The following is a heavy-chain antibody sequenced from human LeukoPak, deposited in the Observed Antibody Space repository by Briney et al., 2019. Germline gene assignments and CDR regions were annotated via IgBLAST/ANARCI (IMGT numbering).Heavy chain of an antibody. CDR2: IWYDGSKK. CDR3: AREGCSGTSCYGVDAFDI. V-gene: IGHV3-33*01. Sequence: GGSLRLSCAASGFTFNSYGMHWVRQAPGKGLEWEAVIWYDGSKKFYADSGKGRFTISRDKSKNTLYLQMNSLRVEDTAVYYCAREGCSGTSCYGVDAFDIWGQGTKVTVS. J-gene: IGHJ3*02. CDR1: GFTFNSYG. D-gene: IGHD2-15*01.